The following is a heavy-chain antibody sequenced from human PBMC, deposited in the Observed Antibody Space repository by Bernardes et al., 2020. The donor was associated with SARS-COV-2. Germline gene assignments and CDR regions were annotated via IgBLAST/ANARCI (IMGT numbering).Heavy chain of an antibody. J-gene: IGHJ4*02. CDR2: MTPNSGTT. CDR1: GYTFTSYD. Sequence: ASVKVSCKASGYTFTSYDINWVRQATGQGLEWMGWMTPNSGTTGYAQKFQGRVTMTRNTSISTAYMELSSLRSEDTAVYYCAVEYYYDSSGYYWGFDYWGQGTLVTGSS. CDR3: AVEYYYDSSGYYWGFDY. D-gene: IGHD3-22*01. V-gene: IGHV1-8*01.